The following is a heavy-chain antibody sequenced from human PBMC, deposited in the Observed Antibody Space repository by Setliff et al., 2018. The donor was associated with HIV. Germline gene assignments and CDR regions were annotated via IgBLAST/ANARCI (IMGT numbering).Heavy chain of an antibody. CDR2: ISGSGNNI. CDR1: GFTFSSYE. D-gene: IGHD6-13*01. CDR3: ARDKQQVARDDAFDI. J-gene: IGHJ3*02. V-gene: IGHV3-48*03. Sequence: GGSLRLSCAASGFTFSSYEMNWVRLAPGKGLEWLSYISGSGNNIFYADSVKGRFTISRDNAKNSLFLQMNNLGAEDTAVYYCARDKQQVARDDAFDIWGQGTLVTVSS.